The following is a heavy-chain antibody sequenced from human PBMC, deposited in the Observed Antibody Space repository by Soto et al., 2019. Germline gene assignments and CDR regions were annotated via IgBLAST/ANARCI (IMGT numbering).Heavy chain of an antibody. CDR1: GGSFSSYA. J-gene: IGHJ4*02. D-gene: IGHD2-15*01. CDR3: ATRYCSGGSCRPFDY. V-gene: IGHV1-69*13. CDR2: IIPIFGTA. Sequence: SVKVCCEVCGGSFSSYAISWVRQAPGQGLEWMGGIIPIFGTANYAQKFQGRVTITADESTSTAYMELSSLRSEDTAVYYCATRYCSGGSCRPFDYWGQGTLVTVSS.